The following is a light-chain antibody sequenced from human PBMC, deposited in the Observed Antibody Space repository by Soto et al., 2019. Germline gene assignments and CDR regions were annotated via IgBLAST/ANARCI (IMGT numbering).Light chain of an antibody. CDR3: QESSTSPFT. CDR2: AAS. J-gene: IGKJ2*01. V-gene: IGKV1-39*01. CDR1: QSISIY. Sequence: DIQMTQSPSSLSASVGDRVTITCRASQSISIYLDWYQQKPGKAPKLLIYAASSLQSGVPSRFSGSGSGSDFTLTISSLQPEDFETYYCQESSTSPFTCGQGTKLVIK.